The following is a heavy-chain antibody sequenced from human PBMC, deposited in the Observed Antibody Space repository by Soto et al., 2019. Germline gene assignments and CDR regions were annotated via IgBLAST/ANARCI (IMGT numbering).Heavy chain of an antibody. CDR2: INHSGSA. CDR3: ARVNIITIFGVSNWFDP. D-gene: IGHD3-3*01. V-gene: IGHV4-34*01. J-gene: IGHJ5*02. Sequence: SETLSLTCAVYGGSFSDYYWSWIRQPPGKGLQWIGEINHSGSANYNPSLKSRVTISVDTSKNQFSLKLSSVTAADTAVYYCARVNIITIFGVSNWFDPWGQGTLVTVSS. CDR1: GGSFSDYY.